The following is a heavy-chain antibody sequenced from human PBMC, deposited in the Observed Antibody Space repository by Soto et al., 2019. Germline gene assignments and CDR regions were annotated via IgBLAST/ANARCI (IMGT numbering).Heavy chain of an antibody. CDR1: GDSFTSYW. CDR2: IYPGDSDT. D-gene: IGHD3-9*01. J-gene: IGHJ6*02. Sequence: GESLKISCKGSGDSFTSYWIGWVRQMPGKGLEWMGIIYPGDSDTRYSPSFQGQVTISADKSISTAYLQWSSLKASDTAMYYCATHGGSYDILTGMYYYYGMDVWGQGTTVTVSS. CDR3: ATHGGSYDILTGMYYYYGMDV. V-gene: IGHV5-51*01.